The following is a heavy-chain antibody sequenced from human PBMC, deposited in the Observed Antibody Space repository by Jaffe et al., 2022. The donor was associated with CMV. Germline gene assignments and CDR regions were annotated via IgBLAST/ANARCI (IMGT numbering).Heavy chain of an antibody. D-gene: IGHD1-7*01. V-gene: IGHV3-21*01. CDR1: GFTFSSYS. J-gene: IGHJ6*03. Sequence: EVQLVESGGGLVKPGGSLRLSCAASGFTFSSYSMNWVRQAPGKGLEWVSSISSSSSYIYYADSVKGRFTISRDNAKNSLYLQMNSLRAEDTAVYYCARDAGSANNWNSPRGRYYYYYYYMDVWGKGTTVTVSS. CDR3: ARDAGSANNWNSPRGRYYYYYYYMDV. CDR2: ISSSSSYI.